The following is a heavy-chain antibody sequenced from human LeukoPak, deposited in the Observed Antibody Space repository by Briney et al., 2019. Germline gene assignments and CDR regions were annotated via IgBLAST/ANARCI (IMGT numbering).Heavy chain of an antibody. CDR1: GYTFTSYG. J-gene: IGHJ4*02. D-gene: IGHD3-3*01. V-gene: IGHV1-18*01. CDR2: ISAYNGNT. CDR3: ARTTIFGVVIPFDY. Sequence: ASVKVSCKASGYTFTSYGISWVRQAPGQGLEWMGWISAYNGNTNYAQKLQGRVTMTTDTSTSIAYMELRSLRSDDTAVYYCARTTIFGVVIPFDYWGQGTLVTVSS.